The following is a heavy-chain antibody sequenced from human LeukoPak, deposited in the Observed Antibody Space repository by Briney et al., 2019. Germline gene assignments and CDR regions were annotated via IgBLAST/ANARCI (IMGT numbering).Heavy chain of an antibody. CDR3: ARIRGGNNYHFDY. D-gene: IGHD1-26*01. V-gene: IGHV1-2*02. CDR2: INTYSGGT. CDR1: GYTFTDYY. Sequence: GASVKVSCKASGYTFTDYYMHWVRQAPGQGLEWMGWINTYSGGTNYAQKFQGRVTMTRDTSISTAYMDLSRLTSDDTAVYYCARIRGGNNYHFDYWGQGTLVTVSS. J-gene: IGHJ4*02.